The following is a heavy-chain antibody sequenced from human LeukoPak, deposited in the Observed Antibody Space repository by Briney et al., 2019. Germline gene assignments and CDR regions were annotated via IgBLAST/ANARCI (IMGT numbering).Heavy chain of an antibody. CDR3: ARACIMITFGGVIVGGLDY. CDR1: GYTFTGYY. Sequence: VASVKVSCKASGYTFTGYYMHWVRQAPGQGLEWMGWINPNSGGTNYAQKFQGRVTMTRDTSISTAYMELSRLRSDDTAVYYCARACIMITFGGVIVGGLDYWGQGTLVTVSS. V-gene: IGHV1-2*02. CDR2: INPNSGGT. D-gene: IGHD3-16*02. J-gene: IGHJ4*02.